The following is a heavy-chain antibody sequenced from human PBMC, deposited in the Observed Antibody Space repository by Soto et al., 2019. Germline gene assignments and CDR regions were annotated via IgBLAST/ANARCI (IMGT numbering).Heavy chain of an antibody. Sequence: EVQLVESGGGLVQPWGSLRLSCAASGFSLSNYWMTWVRRAPGKRPEWVANIKQDGSATYYMDSVRGRFTISRDNANNSLFLQMNSLRAEDTALYYCARWTTALDYWGQGALVTVSS. J-gene: IGHJ4*02. CDR1: GFSLSNYW. CDR2: IKQDGSAT. V-gene: IGHV3-7*03. CDR3: ARWTTALDY. D-gene: IGHD4-17*01.